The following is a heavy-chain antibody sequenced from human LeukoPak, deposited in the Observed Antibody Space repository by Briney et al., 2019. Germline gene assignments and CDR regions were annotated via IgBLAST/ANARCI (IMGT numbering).Heavy chain of an antibody. J-gene: IGHJ4*02. Sequence: SQTLSLTCAISGDSVSSNSAAWNWIRQSPSRGLEWLGRTYYRSKWYNDYAVSVKSRITINPDTSKNQFSLQPNSVTPEDTAVYYCAREWDRQWLGGLFDYWGQGTLVTVSS. CDR3: AREWDRQWLGGLFDY. CDR1: GDSVSSNSAA. V-gene: IGHV6-1*01. CDR2: TYYRSKWYN. D-gene: IGHD6-19*01.